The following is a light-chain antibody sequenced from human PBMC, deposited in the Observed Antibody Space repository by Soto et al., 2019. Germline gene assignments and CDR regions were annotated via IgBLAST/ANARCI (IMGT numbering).Light chain of an antibody. Sequence: QSVLTQPPSASGTPGQRVTISCSGSHSNIGRNSVNWYRQVPGTAPALLIYGNSNRPSGVPDRFSGSKSGTSASLAITGLQAEDEADYYCQSFDSSRFYVFGTGTKLTVL. J-gene: IGLJ1*01. CDR2: GNS. CDR1: HSNIGRNS. CDR3: QSFDSSRFYV. V-gene: IGLV1-44*01.